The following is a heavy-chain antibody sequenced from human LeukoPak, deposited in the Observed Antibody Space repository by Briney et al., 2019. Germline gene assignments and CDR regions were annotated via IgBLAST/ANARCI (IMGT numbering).Heavy chain of an antibody. CDR3: ARDQNYYGSGSYAPYYYYGMDV. V-gene: IGHV3-74*01. CDR2: INSDGSNT. J-gene: IGHJ6*04. D-gene: IGHD3-10*01. Sequence: GGSLRLSCAASGFTFSSYWMHWVRQAPGKGLVWVSHINSDGSNTSYAHSVKGRFTISRDNAKNTLYLQMNSLRAEDTAVYYCARDQNYYGSGSYAPYYYYGMDVWGKGTTVTVSS. CDR1: GFTFSSYW.